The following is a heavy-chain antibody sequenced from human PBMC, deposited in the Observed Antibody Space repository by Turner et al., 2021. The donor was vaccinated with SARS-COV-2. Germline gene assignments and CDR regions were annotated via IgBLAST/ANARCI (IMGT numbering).Heavy chain of an antibody. CDR2: IYSGCGT. CDR3: APVNYGVCTCYFEY. V-gene: IGHV3-66*01. J-gene: IGHJ4*02. D-gene: IGHD4-17*01. CDR1: GFTVSRNY. Sequence: EVQVVVSGGDLVQPGGSMRLSCAAYGFTVSRNYMSWVRKATVKWLEWFSVIYSGCGTDYTDSVKARCTISRDNSKNPVYLQMNSLRAEDTSVYYCAPVNYGVCTCYFEYWGQGTLVTVSS.